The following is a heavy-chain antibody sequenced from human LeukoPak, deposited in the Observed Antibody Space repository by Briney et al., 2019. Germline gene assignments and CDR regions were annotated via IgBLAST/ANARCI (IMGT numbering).Heavy chain of an antibody. Sequence: GSLRLSCAASGFTFSSYSMNWVRQAPGKGLEWVSSISSSSSYIYYADSVKGRFTISRDNAKNSLYLQMNSLRAEDTAVYYCARFGESALYFDYWGQGTLVTVSS. V-gene: IGHV3-21*01. CDR1: GFTFSSYS. CDR2: ISSSSSYI. J-gene: IGHJ4*02. D-gene: IGHD3-16*01. CDR3: ARFGESALYFDY.